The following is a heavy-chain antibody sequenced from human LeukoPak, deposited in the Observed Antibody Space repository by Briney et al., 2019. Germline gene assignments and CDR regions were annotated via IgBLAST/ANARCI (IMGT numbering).Heavy chain of an antibody. CDR1: GFTYSDYA. J-gene: IGHJ4*02. D-gene: IGHD6-19*01. CDR3: ARLAGPRPGTYYFGF. Sequence: GGSLRLSCAASGFTYSDYAMEWVRQTPGKGLEWVSPITPTTDNIYYTPSVEGRFTISRDNAKHSLYLQMNNLRADDTVVYYCARLAGPRPGTYYFGFWGQGVQVTVSS. V-gene: IGHV3-21*01. CDR2: ITPTTDNI.